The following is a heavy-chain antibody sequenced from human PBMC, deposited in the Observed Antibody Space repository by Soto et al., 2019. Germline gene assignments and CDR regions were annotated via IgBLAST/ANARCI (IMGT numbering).Heavy chain of an antibody. CDR1: GFTFSSYA. V-gene: IGHV3-23*01. CDR2: ISGSGGST. D-gene: IGHD2-2*01. CDR3: AKDFAIVVVPAASVFDY. Sequence: GSLRLSCAASGFTFSSYAMSWVRQAPGKGLEWVSAISGSGGSTYYADSVKGRFTISRDNSKNTLYLQMNSLRAEDTAVYYCAKDFAIVVVPAASVFDYWGQGTLVTVSS. J-gene: IGHJ4*02.